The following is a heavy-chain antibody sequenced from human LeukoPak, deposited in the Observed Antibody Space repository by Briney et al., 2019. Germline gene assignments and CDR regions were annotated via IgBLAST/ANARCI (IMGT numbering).Heavy chain of an antibody. CDR3: ARARSDILTGHPFDY. CDR2: INPNSGGT. Sequence: ASVKVSCKASGYTFTGYYMQWVRQDPGQGLEWMGWINPNSGGTNYAQKFQGRVTMTRDTSISTAYMELSRLRSDDTAVYYCARARSDILTGHPFDYWGQGTLVTVSS. CDR1: GYTFTGYY. J-gene: IGHJ4*02. D-gene: IGHD3-9*01. V-gene: IGHV1-2*02.